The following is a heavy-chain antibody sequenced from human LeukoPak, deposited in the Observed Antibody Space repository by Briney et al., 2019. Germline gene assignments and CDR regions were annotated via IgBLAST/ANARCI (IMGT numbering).Heavy chain of an antibody. CDR2: ISGSGGST. V-gene: IGHV3-23*01. D-gene: IGHD6-13*01. Sequence: GGSLRLSCAASGFTFSSYAMSGVRQAPGKGLEWGSAISGSGGSTYYADSVKGRVTISRDNSKKTLYLQMNSLRAEDTAVYHCAKDPVAAAGHNWSDPWGQGTLVTVSS. CDR1: GFTFSSYA. J-gene: IGHJ5*02. CDR3: AKDPVAAAGHNWSDP.